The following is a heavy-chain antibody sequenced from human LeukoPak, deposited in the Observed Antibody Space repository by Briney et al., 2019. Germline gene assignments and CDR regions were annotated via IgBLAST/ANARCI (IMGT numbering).Heavy chain of an antibody. Sequence: GESLQISCKGSGYSFTSYWIGWVRQMPGKGPEWMGIIYPGDSDTRYSPSFQGQVTISADKSISTAYLQWSSLKASDTAMYYCARHYYDYVWGSYGIDYWGQGTLVTVSS. J-gene: IGHJ4*02. CDR1: GYSFTSYW. D-gene: IGHD3-16*01. CDR3: ARHYYDYVWGSYGIDY. V-gene: IGHV5-51*01. CDR2: IYPGDSDT.